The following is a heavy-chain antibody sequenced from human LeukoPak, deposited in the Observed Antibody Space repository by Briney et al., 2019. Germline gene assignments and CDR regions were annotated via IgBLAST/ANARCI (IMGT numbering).Heavy chain of an antibody. Sequence: SQTLSLTCTVSGGSISSGDYYWVWFRNPPGKGLDWIGYIYYSGTTYYNPSLKSRVTISVDTSKNQFSLKLSSVTAADTAVYYCARDQFDYGSGSYYRGYWFDPWGQGTLVTVSS. D-gene: IGHD3-10*01. J-gene: IGHJ5*02. CDR2: IYYSGTT. CDR3: ARDQFDYGSGSYYRGYWFDP. V-gene: IGHV4-30-4*01. CDR1: GGSISSGDYY.